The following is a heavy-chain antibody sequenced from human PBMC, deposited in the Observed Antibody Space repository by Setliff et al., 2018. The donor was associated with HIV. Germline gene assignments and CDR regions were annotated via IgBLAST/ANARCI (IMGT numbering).Heavy chain of an antibody. D-gene: IGHD5-18*01. V-gene: IGHV1-69*13. CDR1: GGTFRNYA. Sequence: GASVKVSCKASGGTFRNYAISWVRQAPGQGLEWMGGIIPMYGPAHYAQKFQGRVTITADESTTTAYMELNSLTSEDTALYYCARVGFSSRHTGDFFDSWGQGTLVTVSS. CDR2: IIPMYGPA. CDR3: ARVGFSSRHTGDFFDS. J-gene: IGHJ4*02.